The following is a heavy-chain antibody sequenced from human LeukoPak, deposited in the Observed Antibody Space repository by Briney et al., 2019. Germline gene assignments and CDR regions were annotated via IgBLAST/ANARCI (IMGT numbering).Heavy chain of an antibody. CDR3: TRVMWDSSGYPIDY. CDR2: ISGNGGRT. CDR1: GFTFNSYA. V-gene: IGHV3-23*01. D-gene: IGHD3-22*01. J-gene: IGHJ4*02. Sequence: GGSLRLSCAASGFTFNSYAMSWVRQAPGKGLEWVSAISGNGGRTYYADSVKGRFTTSRDNSRNTLNLQMHRLRVEDTAVYYCTRVMWDSSGYPIDYWGQGSLVTVSS.